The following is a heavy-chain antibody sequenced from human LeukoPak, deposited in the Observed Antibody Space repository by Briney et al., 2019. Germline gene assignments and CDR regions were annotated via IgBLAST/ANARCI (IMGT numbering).Heavy chain of an antibody. Sequence: SVKVSCKASGGTFSSYAISWVRQAPGQGLEWMGGIIPIFGTANYAQKFQGRVTVTADESTSTAYMELSSLRSEDTAVYYCATGSYVEYYYYMDVWGKGTTVTVSS. V-gene: IGHV1-69*13. J-gene: IGHJ6*03. D-gene: IGHD3-16*01. CDR1: GGTFSSYA. CDR2: IIPIFGTA. CDR3: ATGSYVEYYYYMDV.